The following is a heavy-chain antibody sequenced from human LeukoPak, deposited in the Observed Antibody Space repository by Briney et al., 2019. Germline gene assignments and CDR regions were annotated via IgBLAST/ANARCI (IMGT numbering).Heavy chain of an antibody. V-gene: IGHV4-4*02. J-gene: IGHJ3*02. CDR1: GGSISSSNW. CDR2: IYHSGST. CDR3: ARASTITVLSFQRGAFDI. Sequence: SGTLSLTCAVSGGSISSSNWWSWVRQPPGKGLEWIGEIYHSGSTNYNPSLKSRVTISVDKSKNQFSLKLSSVTAADTAVYYCARASTITVLSFQRGAFDIWGQGTMVTVSS. D-gene: IGHD3-9*01.